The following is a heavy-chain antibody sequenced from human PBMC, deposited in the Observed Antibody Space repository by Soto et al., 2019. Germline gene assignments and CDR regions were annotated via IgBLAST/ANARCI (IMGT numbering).Heavy chain of an antibody. CDR1: GGSISSADYY. Sequence: SETLSLTCTVSGGSISSADYYWSWVRRPPGKGLEWIGYIYYSGSTFFNPSLKSRVTISKDTSRNQFSLRLNSVTAADTAVYYCARAIVVTIGGMDVWGQGTTVTVSS. V-gene: IGHV4-30-4*01. CDR2: IYYSGST. J-gene: IGHJ6*02. CDR3: ARAIVVTIGGMDV. D-gene: IGHD5-12*01.